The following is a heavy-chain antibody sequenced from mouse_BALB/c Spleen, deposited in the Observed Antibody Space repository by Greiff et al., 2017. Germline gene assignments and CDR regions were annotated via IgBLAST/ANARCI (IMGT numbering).Heavy chain of an antibody. CDR3: ARWDYYGSSYDFDY. D-gene: IGHD1-1*01. Sequence: EVQLVESGPELVKPGASVKMSCKASGYTFTSYVMHWVKQKPGQGLEWIGYINPYNDGTKYNEKFKGKATLTSDKSSSTAYMELSSLTSEDSAVYYCARWDYYGSSYDFDYWGQGTTLTVSS. CDR1: GYTFTSYV. V-gene: IGHV1-14*01. CDR2: INPYNDGT. J-gene: IGHJ2*01.